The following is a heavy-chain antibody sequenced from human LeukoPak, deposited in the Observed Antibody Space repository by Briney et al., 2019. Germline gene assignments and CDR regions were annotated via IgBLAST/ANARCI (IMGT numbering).Heavy chain of an antibody. Sequence: SETLSLTCTVSGGSISSYYWSWIRQPPGKGLEWIGYIYYSGSTNYNPSLKSRVTISVDTSRNQFSLKLSSVTAADTAVYYCARGPGYKLDYWGQGTLVTVSS. J-gene: IGHJ4*02. CDR3: ARGPGYKLDY. V-gene: IGHV4-59*01. D-gene: IGHD5-24*01. CDR1: GGSISSYY. CDR2: IYYSGST.